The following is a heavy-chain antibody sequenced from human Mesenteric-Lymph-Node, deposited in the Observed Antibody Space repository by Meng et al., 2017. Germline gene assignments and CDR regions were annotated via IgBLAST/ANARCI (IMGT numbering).Heavy chain of an antibody. J-gene: IGHJ4*02. CDR3: AREFYDTSGYYYFDY. V-gene: IGHV4-61*10. Sequence: SETLSLTCTVSGDSITSGTYYWSWIRQPAGKGLEWIGRIYSGGSTTYNPSFKSRVTISLDTSKNHFSLKLNSVTAADTAVYYCAREFYDTSGYYYFDYWGQGTLVTVSS. CDR2: IYSGGST. CDR1: GDSITSGTYY. D-gene: IGHD3-22*01.